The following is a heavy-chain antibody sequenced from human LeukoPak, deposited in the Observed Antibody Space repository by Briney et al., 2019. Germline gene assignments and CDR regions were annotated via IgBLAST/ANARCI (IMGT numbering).Heavy chain of an antibody. J-gene: IGHJ6*02. Sequence: HGESLKISCKGSGYSFTSYCIGWVRQMPGKGLEWMGIIYPGDSDTRYSPSFQGQVTISADKSISTAYLQWSSLKASDTAMYYCARLGYYYGSGRVYGMDVWGQGTTVTVSS. CDR1: GYSFTSYC. D-gene: IGHD3-10*01. CDR3: ARLGYYYGSGRVYGMDV. V-gene: IGHV5-51*01. CDR2: IYPGDSDT.